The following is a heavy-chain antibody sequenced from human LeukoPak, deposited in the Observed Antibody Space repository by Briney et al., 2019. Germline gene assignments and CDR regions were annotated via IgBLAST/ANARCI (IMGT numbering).Heavy chain of an antibody. CDR2: IWYDRSNK. J-gene: IGHJ4*02. CDR1: GFTFSSYG. V-gene: IGHV3-33*01. Sequence: GGSLRLSYAASGFTFSSYGMHWVRQAPGKGLEWVAVIWYDRSNKYYADSVKGRFTISRDNSKNTLYLQMNSLRAEDTPVYYCARDGEYDFWSGYYDYWGQGTLVTVSS. D-gene: IGHD3-3*01. CDR3: ARDGEYDFWSGYYDY.